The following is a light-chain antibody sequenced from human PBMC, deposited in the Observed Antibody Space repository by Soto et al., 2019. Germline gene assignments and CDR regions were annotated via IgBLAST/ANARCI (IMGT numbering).Light chain of an antibody. CDR3: QQSYSTPYI. V-gene: IGKV1-39*01. J-gene: IGKJ2*01. CDR2: DAS. CDR1: QSISSY. Sequence: DIQMTQSPSSLSASVGDRVTITCRASQSISSYLNWYQQKPGKAPKLLIYDASSLQSGVPSRFSGSGSGTDFTLTISSLQPGDFAAYYCQQSYSTPYIFGQGTKLEIK.